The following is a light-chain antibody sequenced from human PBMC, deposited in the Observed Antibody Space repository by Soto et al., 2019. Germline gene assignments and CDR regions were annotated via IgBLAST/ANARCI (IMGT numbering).Light chain of an antibody. V-gene: IGKV1-39*01. CDR2: GAS. J-gene: IGKJ2*01. CDR3: QQSYRSPYT. CDR1: QSINIY. Sequence: IQMTQSPSSLSASVGDSVTVTCRASQSINIYLNWYQQKPGKAPTLLIYGASSLQSGVPSRFTCGGSRTDFTLTISSHQPEDFATYYCQQSYRSPYTFGQGTKLEIK.